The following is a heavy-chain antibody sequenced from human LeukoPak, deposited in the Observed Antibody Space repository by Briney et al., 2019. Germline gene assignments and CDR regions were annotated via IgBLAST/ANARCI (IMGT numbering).Heavy chain of an antibody. D-gene: IGHD6-19*01. CDR2: ISGGGSTT. Sequence: GGSLRLSCAASGFIFSSYAMNWVRQAPGKGLEWVAVISGGGSTTIYADSVKGRFTISRDDSKNTLYLQMNSLRAEDTAVYYCARDGTYSSGWYEIFDYWGQGTLVTVSS. J-gene: IGHJ4*02. CDR3: ARDGTYSSGWYEIFDY. V-gene: IGHV3-23*01. CDR1: GFIFSSYA.